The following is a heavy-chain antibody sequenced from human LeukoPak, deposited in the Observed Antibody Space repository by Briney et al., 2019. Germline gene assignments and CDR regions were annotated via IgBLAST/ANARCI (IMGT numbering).Heavy chain of an antibody. V-gene: IGHV3-7*04. CDR1: GFIFSNYW. D-gene: IGHD3-16*01. Sequence: PGWSLRLSCSASGFIFSNYWMTWVRQAPGKGLEWVANIKQDGSEKYYVDSVKGRFTISRDNAKKSLYLQMNSLRAEDTAVHFCARDMMILQSWGQGTLVTVSS. J-gene: IGHJ5*02. CDR3: ARDMMILQS. CDR2: IKQDGSEK.